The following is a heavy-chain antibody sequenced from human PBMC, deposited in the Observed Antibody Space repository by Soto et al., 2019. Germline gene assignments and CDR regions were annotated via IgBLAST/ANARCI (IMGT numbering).Heavy chain of an antibody. CDR3: ARLSTMIVVVKTELPT. D-gene: IGHD3-22*01. J-gene: IGHJ5*02. CDR1: GGSISIYY. CDR2: IYYSGST. Sequence: SDTLSLTCTVSGGSISIYYWSWIRQPPGKGLEWIGYIYYSGSTNYNPSLKSRVTISVDTSKNQFSLKLSSVTAADTAVYYCARLSTMIVVVKTELPTWGQGILVTVSS. V-gene: IGHV4-59*01.